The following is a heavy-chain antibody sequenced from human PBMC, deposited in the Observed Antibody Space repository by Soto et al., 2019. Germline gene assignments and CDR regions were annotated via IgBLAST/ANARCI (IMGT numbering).Heavy chain of an antibody. V-gene: IGHV1-18*01. D-gene: IGHD2-2*01. J-gene: IGHJ6*02. CDR3: ATAPISLLAVVPEGL. CDR1: GYTFTSYG. CDR2: ISPYNGNT. Sequence: QVQLVQSGAEVKKPGASVKVSCKASGYTFTSYGINWVRQAPGQGLEWMGWISPYNGNTNYAQKVQGRVTMTTDTSTRTAYMELRSLRSEDTAVYYCATAPISLLAVVPEGLWGQGTTVTVSS.